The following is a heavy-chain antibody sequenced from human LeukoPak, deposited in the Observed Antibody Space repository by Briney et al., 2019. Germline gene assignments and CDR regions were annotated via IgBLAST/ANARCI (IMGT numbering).Heavy chain of an antibody. CDR1: GGSISSSSYY. CDR3: AKMIYCGGDCYAFDY. Sequence: SETLSLTCTVSGGSISSSSYYWGWIRQPPGKGLEWIVSIYYSGSTYYNPSLKSRVTISVDTSKNQFSLKLSSVTAADTAVYYCAKMIYCGGDCYAFDYWGQGTLVTVSS. V-gene: IGHV4-39*01. CDR2: IYYSGST. J-gene: IGHJ4*02. D-gene: IGHD2-21*02.